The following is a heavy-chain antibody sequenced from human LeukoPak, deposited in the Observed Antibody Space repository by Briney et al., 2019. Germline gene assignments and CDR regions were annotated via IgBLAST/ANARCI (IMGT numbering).Heavy chain of an antibody. J-gene: IGHJ4*02. D-gene: IGHD2-2*01. CDR3: ARYRCSSTSCFVDY. Sequence: QPGGSLRLSCAASGFTFSNYAMYWVRQAPGKGLEYVSAISSNGGSTYYANSVKGRFTISRDNSKNTLYLQMGSLRAEDMAVYYCARYRCSSTSCFVDYWGQGTLVTVSS. V-gene: IGHV3-64*01. CDR1: GFTFSNYA. CDR2: ISSNGGST.